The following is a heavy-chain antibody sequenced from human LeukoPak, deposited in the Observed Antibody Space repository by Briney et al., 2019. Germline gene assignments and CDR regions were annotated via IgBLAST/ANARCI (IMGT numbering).Heavy chain of an antibody. CDR3: SRPGNRRSYFDAFDI. CDR2: IYYSGST. V-gene: IGHV4-39*01. Sequence: SETLSLTCTVSGGSISSSSYYWGWIRQPPGKGLEWIGSIYYSGSTDYNPYLKSRVTISVATSKNKFSLKRYSVTAADTTSYYRSRPGNRRSYFDAFDIWGQGTMVTVSS. CDR1: GGSISSSSYY. D-gene: IGHD1-26*01. J-gene: IGHJ3*02.